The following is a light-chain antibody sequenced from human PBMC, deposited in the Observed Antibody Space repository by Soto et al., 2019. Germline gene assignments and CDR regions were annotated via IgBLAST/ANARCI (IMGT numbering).Light chain of an antibody. CDR2: AAS. Sequence: DIQRTQSPSSLSASVGDRVTIACRASQGIGIDLGWYQQKPGKAPKRLIYAASSLQSGGPSRFSGSGSGTEFTLTISSLQPEDFATYYCLRHNSYPPTFGQGTQVNIK. CDR3: LRHNSYPPT. V-gene: IGKV1-17*01. CDR1: QGIGID. J-gene: IGKJ1*01.